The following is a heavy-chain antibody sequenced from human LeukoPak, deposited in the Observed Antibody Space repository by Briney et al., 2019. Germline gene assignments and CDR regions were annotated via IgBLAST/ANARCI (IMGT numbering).Heavy chain of an antibody. CDR2: MNPNSGNT. CDR3: AGGVRVILVGATSYYFDY. Sequence: ASVKVSCKASGYTFTSYDINWVRQATGQGLEWMGWMNPNSGNTGYAQKFQGRVTMTRNTSISTAYMELSSLRSEDTAVYYCAGGVRVILVGATSYYFDYWGQGTLVTVSS. V-gene: IGHV1-8*01. D-gene: IGHD1-26*01. CDR1: GYTFTSYD. J-gene: IGHJ4*02.